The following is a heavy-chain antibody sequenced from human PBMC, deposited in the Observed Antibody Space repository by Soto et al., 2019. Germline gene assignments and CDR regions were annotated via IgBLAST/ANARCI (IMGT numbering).Heavy chain of an antibody. CDR2: ISYDGSNK. Sequence: QVQLVESGGGVVQPGRSLRLSCAASGFTFSTYAMHWVRQAPGKGLEWVAVISYDGSNKYYADSVKGRFTISRDNSKNTLYLQMDRLRAEDTAVYYCARETYYYDSSGYYLGGGADAFDIWGQGTMVTVSS. CDR1: GFTFSTYA. V-gene: IGHV3-30-3*01. CDR3: ARETYYYDSSGYYLGGGADAFDI. D-gene: IGHD3-22*01. J-gene: IGHJ3*02.